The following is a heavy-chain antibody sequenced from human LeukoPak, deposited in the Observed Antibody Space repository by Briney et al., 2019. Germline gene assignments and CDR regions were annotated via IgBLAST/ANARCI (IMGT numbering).Heavy chain of an antibody. Sequence: GGSLRLSCAAGFTFTNAWMSWVRQAPGKGLEWVANIKQDGSEKYYVDSVKGRFIIYRDNAKNSLYLQMNSLRAEDTAVYYCAGSGSLDYWGQGTLVTVSS. D-gene: IGHD2-15*01. CDR3: AGSGSLDY. J-gene: IGHJ4*02. V-gene: IGHV3-7*01. CDR1: GFTFTNAW. CDR2: IKQDGSEK.